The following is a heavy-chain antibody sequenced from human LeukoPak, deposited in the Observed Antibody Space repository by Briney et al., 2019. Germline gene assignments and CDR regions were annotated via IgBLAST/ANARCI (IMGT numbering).Heavy chain of an antibody. D-gene: IGHD1-26*01. CDR3: ARRSGSYFDY. V-gene: IGHV5-51*01. Sequence: GESLKISCKGSGYSFTNTWIGWVRQMPGKGLEWMAIAYPGDSDTRYSPSFRGQVTISADKSISTAFLQWNSLKASDTAMYYCARRSGSYFDYCGQGTLVTVSS. CDR1: GYSFTNTW. CDR2: AYPGDSDT. J-gene: IGHJ4*02.